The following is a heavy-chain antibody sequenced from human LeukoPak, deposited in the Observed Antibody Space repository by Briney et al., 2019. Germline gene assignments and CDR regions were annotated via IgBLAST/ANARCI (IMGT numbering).Heavy chain of an antibody. V-gene: IGHV4-39*01. CDR3: ATCYGTYFDY. J-gene: IGHJ4*02. D-gene: IGHD2-2*01. CDR1: GGSISSSSYY. Sequence: SETLSLTCTVSGGSISSSSYYWGWIRQPPGKGLEWIGSIYYSGSTYYNPSLKSRVTISVDTSKNQFSLKLSSVTAADTAVYYCATCYGTYFDYRGQGTLVTVSS. CDR2: IYYSGST.